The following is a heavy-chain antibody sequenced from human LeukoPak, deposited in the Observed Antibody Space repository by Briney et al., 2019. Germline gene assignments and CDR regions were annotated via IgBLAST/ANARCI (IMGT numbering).Heavy chain of an antibody. Sequence: SETLSLTCAVYGGSFSGYYWSWIRQPPGKGLEWIGEINHSGSTNYNPSLKSRATISVDTSKNQFSLKLSSVTAADTAVYYCARETYSSGWYRQYYFDYWGQGTLVTVSS. CDR1: GGSFSGYY. D-gene: IGHD6-19*01. J-gene: IGHJ4*02. CDR3: ARETYSSGWYRQYYFDY. CDR2: INHSGST. V-gene: IGHV4-34*01.